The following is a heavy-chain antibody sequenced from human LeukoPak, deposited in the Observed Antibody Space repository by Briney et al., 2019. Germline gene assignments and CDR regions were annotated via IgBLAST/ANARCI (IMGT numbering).Heavy chain of an antibody. Sequence: ASVKVSCKASGYTFTGYYMHWVRQAPGQGLEWMGIINPSGGSTSYAQKFQGRVTMTRDTSTSTAYMELSSLRSEDTAVYYCATDRFLSSSWYRLLYWGQGTLVTVSS. D-gene: IGHD6-13*01. V-gene: IGHV1-46*01. CDR2: INPSGGST. J-gene: IGHJ4*02. CDR3: ATDRFLSSSWYRLLY. CDR1: GYTFTGYY.